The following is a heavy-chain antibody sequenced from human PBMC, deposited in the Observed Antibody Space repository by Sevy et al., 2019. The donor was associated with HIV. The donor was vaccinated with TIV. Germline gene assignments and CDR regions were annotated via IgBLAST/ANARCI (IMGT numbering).Heavy chain of an antibody. CDR2: IYPGDPAP. D-gene: IGHD2-2*01. Sequence: GESLKISCEGSGYSFTHYWIAWVRQIPGKGLEWMGIIYPGDPAPTYSPSFQGRVTISADKSSSTAYLQWSSLKTSDTAIYYCARYPIVVVPAAEYYFDYWGQGTLVTVSS. CDR1: GYSFTHYW. J-gene: IGHJ4*02. CDR3: ARYPIVVVPAAEYYFDY. V-gene: IGHV5-51*01.